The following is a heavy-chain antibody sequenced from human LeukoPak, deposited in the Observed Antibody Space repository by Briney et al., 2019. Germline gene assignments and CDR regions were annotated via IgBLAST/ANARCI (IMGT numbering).Heavy chain of an antibody. CDR1: IFTFSNYW. D-gene: IGHD1-26*01. J-gene: IGHJ4*02. Sequence: GGSLRLSCTGPIFTFSNYWIHWVRPVPGRGLLWVARVNRAGASIVYADSVEGRFTISRDNAKNTVYLQMNSLRPDDTAVYYCVADSGNRSGGDFWGQGALVTVSS. V-gene: IGHV3-74*01. CDR3: VADSGNRSGGDF. CDR2: VNRAGASI.